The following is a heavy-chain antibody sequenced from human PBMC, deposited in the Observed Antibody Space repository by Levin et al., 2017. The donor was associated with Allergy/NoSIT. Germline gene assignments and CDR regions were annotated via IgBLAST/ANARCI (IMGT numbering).Heavy chain of an antibody. CDR3: ARMGGRGYYIDY. Sequence: TLSLTCTFSGFSLSTSGMRVSWIRQPPGKALEWLARIDWDDDKFYSTSLKTRLTISKDTSKNQVVLTMTNMDPVDTATYYCARMGGRGYYIDYWGQGTLVTVSS. CDR1: GFSLSTSGMR. V-gene: IGHV2-70*04. D-gene: IGHD5-12*01. J-gene: IGHJ4*02. CDR2: IDWDDDK.